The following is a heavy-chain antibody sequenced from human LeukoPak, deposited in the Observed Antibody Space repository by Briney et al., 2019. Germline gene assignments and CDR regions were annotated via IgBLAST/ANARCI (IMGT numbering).Heavy chain of an antibody. CDR3: ARTPWRSSGWYWDDALDI. CDR2: ISYDGSNK. Sequence: GGSLRLSCAASGFTFSSYAMHWVRQAPGKGLEWVAVISYDGSNKYYADSVKGRFTISRDNSKNTLYLQMNSLRAEDTAVYYCARTPWRSSGWYWDDALDIWGQGTMVTVSS. V-gene: IGHV3-30*04. J-gene: IGHJ3*02. D-gene: IGHD6-19*01. CDR1: GFTFSSYA.